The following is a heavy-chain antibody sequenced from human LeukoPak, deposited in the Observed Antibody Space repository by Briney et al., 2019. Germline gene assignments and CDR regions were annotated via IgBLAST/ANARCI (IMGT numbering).Heavy chain of an antibody. CDR3: ARGSIAARPVYFDY. CDR1: GGSFSGYY. J-gene: IGHJ4*02. Sequence: PSETLSLTCAVYGGSFSGYYWSWIRQPPGKGLEWIGEINPSGSTNYNPSLKSRVIISVDTSKNQFSLKLSSVTAADTAVYYCARGSIAARPVYFDYWGQGTLVTVSS. V-gene: IGHV4-34*01. D-gene: IGHD6-6*01. CDR2: INPSGST.